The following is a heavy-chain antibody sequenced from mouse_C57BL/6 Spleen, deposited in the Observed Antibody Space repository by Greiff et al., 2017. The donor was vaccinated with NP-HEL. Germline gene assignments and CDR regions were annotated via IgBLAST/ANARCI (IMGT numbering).Heavy chain of an antibody. J-gene: IGHJ1*03. Sequence: EVMLVESEGGLVQPGSSMKLSCTASGFTFSDYYMAWVRQVPEKGLEWVANINYDGSSTYYLDSLKSRFIISRDNAKNILYLQMSSRKSEDTATYYWARESYGSSPYWYFDVWGTGTTVTVSS. CDR2: INYDGSST. CDR1: GFTFSDYY. CDR3: ARESYGSSPYWYFDV. V-gene: IGHV5-16*01. D-gene: IGHD1-1*01.